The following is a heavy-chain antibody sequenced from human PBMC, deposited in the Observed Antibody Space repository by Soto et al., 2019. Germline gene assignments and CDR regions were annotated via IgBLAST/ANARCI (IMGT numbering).Heavy chain of an antibody. CDR1: GFTFSSYA. Sequence: GESLRLSCAASGFTFSSYAMSWVPQAPGKGLEWVSGITASGGSTSYADSVKGRFTISRDNSKNTLYLQMNSLRAEDTAVYYCAHTQGIVLVPAAIWYWGQGTLVTV. D-gene: IGHD2-2*02. CDR3: AHTQGIVLVPAAIWY. CDR2: ITASGGST. V-gene: IGHV3-23*01. J-gene: IGHJ4*02.